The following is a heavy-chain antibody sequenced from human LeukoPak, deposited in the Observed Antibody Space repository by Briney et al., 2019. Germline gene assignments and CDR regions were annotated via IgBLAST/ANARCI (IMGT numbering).Heavy chain of an antibody. CDR3: ARAYSPTSWGLAAADYYYMDV. J-gene: IGHJ6*03. V-gene: IGHV1-2*02. CDR1: GYTFTGYY. D-gene: IGHD6-13*01. CDR2: INPNSGGT. Sequence: ASVKVSCKASGYTFTGYYMHWVRQAPGHGLEWMGWINPNSGGTNYAQKFQGRVTMTRDTSISTAYMELNRLTSDDTAVYYCARAYSPTSWGLAAADYYYMDVWAKGPRSPSP.